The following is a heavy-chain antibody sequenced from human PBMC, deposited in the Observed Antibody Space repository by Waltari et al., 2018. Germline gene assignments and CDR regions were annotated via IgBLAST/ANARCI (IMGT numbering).Heavy chain of an antibody. V-gene: IGHV4-39*01. CDR2: VSANGDT. Sequence: QLQLQESGPGLVKPSETLSLTCTVSGDSITSPIYHWGWIRQPPGKGLEWIGRVSANGDTYYNQSLKSRVTISVGTSKTQFSLKLSSVTAADTAVFYCARRLEMSGITYDAFDIWGQGTMVTVSS. J-gene: IGHJ3*02. CDR3: ARRLEMSGITYDAFDI. D-gene: IGHD3-3*01. CDR1: GDSITSPIYH.